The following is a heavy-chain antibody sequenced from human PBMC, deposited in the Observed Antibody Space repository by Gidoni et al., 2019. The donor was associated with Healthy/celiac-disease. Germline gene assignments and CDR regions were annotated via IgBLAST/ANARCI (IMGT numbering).Heavy chain of an antibody. Sequence: QVQLQQWGAGLLKPSETLSLTCAVYGGSFSGYYWSWIRQPPGKGLEWIGEINPSGSTNYNPSLKSRVTISVDTSKNQFSLKLSSVTAADTAVYYCARGDYDFWSGYWFDPWGQGTLVTVSS. V-gene: IGHV4-34*01. CDR2: INPSGST. CDR1: GGSFSGYY. J-gene: IGHJ5*02. CDR3: ARGDYDFWSGYWFDP. D-gene: IGHD3-3*01.